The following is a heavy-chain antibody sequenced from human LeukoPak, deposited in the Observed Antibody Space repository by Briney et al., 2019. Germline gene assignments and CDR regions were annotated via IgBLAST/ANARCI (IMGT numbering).Heavy chain of an antibody. CDR1: GGTFSSYA. CDR3: ARSNFDYYGSGSPHPYYFDY. V-gene: IGHV1-69*13. J-gene: IGHJ4*02. CDR2: IIPIFGTA. D-gene: IGHD3-10*01. Sequence: EASVEVSCKASGGTFSSYAISWVRQAPGQGLEWMGGIIPIFGTANYAQKFQGRVTITADESTSTAYMELSSLRSEDTAVYYCARSNFDYYGSGSPHPYYFDYWGQGTLVTVSS.